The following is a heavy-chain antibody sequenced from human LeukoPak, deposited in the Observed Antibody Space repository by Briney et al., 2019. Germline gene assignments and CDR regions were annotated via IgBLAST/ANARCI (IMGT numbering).Heavy chain of an antibody. CDR1: GFTFSSYS. D-gene: IGHD1-26*01. Sequence: GGSLRLSCAASGFTFSSYSMYWVRQAPGKGLEWVSAISGSGGSTYYADSVKGRFTISRDNSKNTLYLQMNSLRAEDTAVYYCAKVAVGGVGAPDVFPHDYWGQGTLVTVSS. CDR2: ISGSGGST. V-gene: IGHV3-23*01. CDR3: AKVAVGGVGAPDVFPHDY. J-gene: IGHJ4*02.